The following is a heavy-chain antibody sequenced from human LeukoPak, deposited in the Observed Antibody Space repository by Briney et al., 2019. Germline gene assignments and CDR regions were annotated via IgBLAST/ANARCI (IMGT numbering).Heavy chain of an antibody. J-gene: IGHJ5*02. V-gene: IGHV4-59*01. CDR2: IYYGGST. D-gene: IGHD6-13*01. CDR3: ARVVAAAAWLDP. CDR1: GASITTYN. Sequence: SETLSLTCTVSGASITTYNWAWIRQPPGKGLEWIGYIYYGGSTKYNPSLKSRVTISVDTSKKQFSLKVSSVTAADTALYYCARVVAAAAWLDPWGQGILVTVSP.